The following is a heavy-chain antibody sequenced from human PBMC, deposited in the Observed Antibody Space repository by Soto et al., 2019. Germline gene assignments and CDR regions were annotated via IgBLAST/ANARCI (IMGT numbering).Heavy chain of an antibody. CDR2: FSYSGST. V-gene: IGHV4-39*01. D-gene: IGHD2-2*01. Sequence: SETLSLTCTVSGGSLSSGPYPWGWIRQPPEKGLEWIGTFSYSGSTYYNPSLESRVTISVDTSKNQFSLKVSSVTAADTAMYYCARLGVYCSTTTCYGYYDMDVWGQGTTVT. CDR1: GGSLSSGPYP. J-gene: IGHJ6*01. CDR3: ARLGVYCSTTTCYGYYDMDV.